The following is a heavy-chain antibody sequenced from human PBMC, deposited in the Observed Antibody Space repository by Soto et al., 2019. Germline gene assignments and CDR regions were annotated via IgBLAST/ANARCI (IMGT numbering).Heavy chain of an antibody. CDR1: GFTFSSYS. J-gene: IGHJ4*02. CDR2: IGGSGGYI. D-gene: IGHD6-13*01. Sequence: LRLSCEGSGFTFSSYSMNWVRQAPGKGLEWVSSIGGSGGYIYYADSVKGRFTISRDNAKNSLYLQMTSLRDEDTALYYCARDRQSTPWYAADYWGQGSLVTVSS. V-gene: IGHV3-21*01. CDR3: ARDRQSTPWYAADY.